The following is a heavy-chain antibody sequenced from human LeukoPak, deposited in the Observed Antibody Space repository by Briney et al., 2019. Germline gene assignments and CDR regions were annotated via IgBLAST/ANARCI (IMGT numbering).Heavy chain of an antibody. CDR2: ISYSGFT. Sequence: SETLSLTCTVSGGSISSYPWSWIRQPPGKGLEWIGYISYSGFTNYNPSLKSRVTISLDTSKNQFSLKLTSVTAADTAVYYCAGHHPRNTVDFWGQGTLVTVSS. D-gene: IGHD2/OR15-2a*01. V-gene: IGHV4-59*08. CDR3: AGHHPRNTVDF. J-gene: IGHJ4*02. CDR1: GGSISSYP.